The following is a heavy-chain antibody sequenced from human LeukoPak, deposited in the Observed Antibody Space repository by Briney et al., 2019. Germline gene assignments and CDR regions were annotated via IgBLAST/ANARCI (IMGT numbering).Heavy chain of an antibody. CDR2: IYYSGST. D-gene: IGHD6-6*01. CDR3: ARVRKGSSSSPYYFDY. CDR1: GGSISSGGYY. J-gene: IGHJ4*02. Sequence: SQTLSLTCTVSGGSISSGGYYWSWTRQHPGKGLEWIGYIYYSGSTYYNPSLKSRVTISVDTSKNQFSLKLSSVTAADTAVYYCARVRKGSSSSPYYFDYWGQGTLVTVSS. V-gene: IGHV4-31*03.